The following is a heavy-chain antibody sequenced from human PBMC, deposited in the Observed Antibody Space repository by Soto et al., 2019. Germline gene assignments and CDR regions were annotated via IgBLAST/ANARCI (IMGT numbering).Heavy chain of an antibody. Sequence: QVQLVQSGAEVKKPGASVKVSCKASGYTFTSYGISWVRQAPGQGLEWMGWISAYNGNTNYAQKLQGRVTRTTDTSTSTAYMEVQSLRSDDTAVYYCARDPRFEYGYSYGLDYWGQGTLVTGSS. CDR3: ARDPRFEYGYSYGLDY. CDR2: ISAYNGNT. CDR1: GYTFTSYG. V-gene: IGHV1-18*01. J-gene: IGHJ4*02. D-gene: IGHD5-18*01.